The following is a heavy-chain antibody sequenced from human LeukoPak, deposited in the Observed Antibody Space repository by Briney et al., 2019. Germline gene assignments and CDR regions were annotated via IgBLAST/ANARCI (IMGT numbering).Heavy chain of an antibody. CDR2: INSDGSST. CDR3: AREVVVVAATNAFDI. V-gene: IGHV3-74*01. J-gene: IGHJ3*02. D-gene: IGHD2-15*01. Sequence: PGGSLRLSCAASGFTFSSYWMHWVRQAPGKGLVWVSRINSDGSSTSYADSVKGRFTISRDNAKNTLYLQMNSLRAEDTAVYYCAREVVVVAATNAFDIWGQGTMVTVSS. CDR1: GFTFSSYW.